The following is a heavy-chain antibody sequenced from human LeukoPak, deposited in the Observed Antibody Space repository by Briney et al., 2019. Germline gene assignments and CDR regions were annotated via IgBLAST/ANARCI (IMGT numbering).Heavy chain of an antibody. CDR2: ISGSGGST. Sequence: AGGSLRLSCTASGFTFSSYAMSWVRQAPGKGLEWVSAISGSGGSTYYADSVKGRFTISRDNSKNTLYLQMNSLRAEDTAVYYCAKGGIVGANVVGYFDYWGQGTLVTVSS. CDR3: AKGGIVGANVVGYFDY. V-gene: IGHV3-23*01. CDR1: GFTFSSYA. J-gene: IGHJ4*02. D-gene: IGHD1-26*01.